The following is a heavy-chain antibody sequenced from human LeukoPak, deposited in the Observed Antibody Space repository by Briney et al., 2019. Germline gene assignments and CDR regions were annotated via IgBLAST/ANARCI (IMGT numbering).Heavy chain of an antibody. CDR3: ASGNSFDY. V-gene: IGHV3-7*01. CDR2: IKPDGSEK. J-gene: IGHJ4*02. Sequence: GGSLRLSCAASGFTFGISWMSWVRQAPGKGLECVANIKPDGSEKYYVDSVKGRFTVSRDNAKNSLYLQMNSLRAEDTAVYFCASGNSFDYWGQGTPVTVSS. CDR1: GFTFGISW.